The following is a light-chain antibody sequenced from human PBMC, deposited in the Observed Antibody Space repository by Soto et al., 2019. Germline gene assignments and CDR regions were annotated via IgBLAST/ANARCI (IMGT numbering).Light chain of an antibody. V-gene: IGKV3-20*01. CDR3: QQYDSSPSSFT. CDR1: QSVSGSS. CDR2: GAS. Sequence: EIVLTQSPGTLSLSPGERATLSCRASQSVSGSSLAWYQQKPGQAPRLLIYGASSRATGIPDRFCGGGSGTDFTLTINSLEPEDFAVYYCQQYDSSPSSFTFGPGTKVDIK. J-gene: IGKJ3*01.